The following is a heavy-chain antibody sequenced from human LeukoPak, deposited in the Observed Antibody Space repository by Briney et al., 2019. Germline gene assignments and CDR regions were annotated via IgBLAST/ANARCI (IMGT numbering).Heavy chain of an antibody. V-gene: IGHV4-34*01. CDR1: GGSFSGYY. Sequence: SETLSLTCAVYGGSFSGYYWSWIRQPPGKGREGIGEINHSGSTNYNPSLKSRVTISVDTSKNQFSLKLSSVTAADTAVYCCARGRGYSYGYRAFPVWGKGTTVTVSS. J-gene: IGHJ6*04. D-gene: IGHD5-18*01. CDR3: ARGRGYSYGYRAFPV. CDR2: INHSGST.